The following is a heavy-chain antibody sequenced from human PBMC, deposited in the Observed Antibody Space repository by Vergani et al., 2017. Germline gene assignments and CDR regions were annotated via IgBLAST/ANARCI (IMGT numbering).Heavy chain of an antibody. Sequence: QVQLVQSGAEVKKPGASVKVSCKASGYTFTSYYMHWVRQAPGQGLEWMGIINPSGGSTSYAQKFQGRVTMTRDTSTSTVYMELSSLRSEDTAVYYCARNWFGYSSGWYEEALGYWGQGTLVTVSS. CDR3: ARNWFGYSSGWYEEALGY. V-gene: IGHV1-46*01. CDR1: GYTFTSYY. D-gene: IGHD6-19*01. J-gene: IGHJ4*02. CDR2: INPSGGST.